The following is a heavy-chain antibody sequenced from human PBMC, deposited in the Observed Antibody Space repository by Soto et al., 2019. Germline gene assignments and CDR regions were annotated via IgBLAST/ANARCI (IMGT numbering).Heavy chain of an antibody. J-gene: IGHJ5*02. CDR1: GGSISSSNW. CDR2: IYHSGST. V-gene: IGHV4-4*02. D-gene: IGHD5-12*01. Sequence: SETLSLTCAVSGGSISSSNWWSWVRQPPGKGLEWIGEIYHSGSTNYNPSLKSRVTISVDKSKNQFSLKLSSVTAADTAVYYCARRGYSGYDFWFDPWGQGTLVTVSS. CDR3: ARRGYSGYDFWFDP.